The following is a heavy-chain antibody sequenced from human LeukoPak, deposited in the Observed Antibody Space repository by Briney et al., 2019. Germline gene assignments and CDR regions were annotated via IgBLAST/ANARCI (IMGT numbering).Heavy chain of an antibody. Sequence: PSETLSLTCSVSGYSIANGYHWAWVRQPPGKRLEWLGSIYQSGSTYDNLSLKSRLTMSVDTSKHQFSLTMRAVTAADTALYYCARSEINDYMRFWGQGILVTVSS. CDR2: IYQSGST. J-gene: IGHJ4*02. V-gene: IGHV4-38-2*01. CDR1: GYSIANGYH. D-gene: IGHD4-11*01. CDR3: ARSEINDYMRF.